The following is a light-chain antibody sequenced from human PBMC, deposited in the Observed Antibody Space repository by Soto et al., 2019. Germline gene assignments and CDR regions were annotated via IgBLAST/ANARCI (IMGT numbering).Light chain of an antibody. J-gene: IGKJ1*01. CDR3: QQYNNWPPWT. Sequence: IARTQSPATPIGSPAERETLSFSVSQSVSNNLAWYQQKPGQAPRLLIYGASTRATGIPARFSGSGAGTELTLTTRSLQSEDFAVYYCQQYNNWPPWTVGQGTKVDI. V-gene: IGKV3-15*01. CDR2: GAS. CDR1: QSVSNN.